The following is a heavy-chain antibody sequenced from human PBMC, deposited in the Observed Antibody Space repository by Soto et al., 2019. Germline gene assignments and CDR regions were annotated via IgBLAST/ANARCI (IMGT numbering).Heavy chain of an antibody. V-gene: IGHV3-33*01. CDR3: ARELRRIAAAGTRYYYYGMDV. CDR1: GFTFSSYG. J-gene: IGHJ6*02. CDR2: IWYDGSNK. D-gene: IGHD6-13*01. Sequence: QVQLVESGGGVVQPGRSLRLSCAASGFTFSSYGMHWVRQAPGKGLEWVAVIWYDGSNKYYADSVKGRFTISRDNSKNTLYLQMNSLRAEDTAVYYCARELRRIAAAGTRYYYYGMDVWGQGTTVTVSS.